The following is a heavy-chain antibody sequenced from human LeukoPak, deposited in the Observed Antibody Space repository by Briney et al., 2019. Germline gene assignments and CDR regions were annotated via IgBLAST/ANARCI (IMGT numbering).Heavy chain of an antibody. CDR3: AQWSRYLDY. CDR2: ISGSGYST. V-gene: IGHV3-23*01. Sequence: GGSLRLSCAASGFTFSSYAMTWVRQAPGKGLEWVSAISGSGYSTYYADSVKGRFPISRDNSKNTLYLQMNSLRAEDTALYPCAQWSRYLDYWGQGTLVTVSS. D-gene: IGHD1-26*01. J-gene: IGHJ4*02. CDR1: GFTFSSYA.